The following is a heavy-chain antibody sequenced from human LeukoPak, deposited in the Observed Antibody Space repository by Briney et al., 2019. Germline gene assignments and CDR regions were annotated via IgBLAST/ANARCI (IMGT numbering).Heavy chain of an antibody. CDR3: ARHRYGGYAFDY. V-gene: IGHV6-1*01. Sequence: SQTLSLTCAISGDSVSSDSATWNWIRQSPSRGLEWLGRTYYRSKWYSAYAVSVKSRISINSDTSKNQFSLKLSSVTAADTAVYYCARHRYGGYAFDYWGQGTLVTVSS. CDR1: GDSVSSDSAT. CDR2: TYYRSKWYS. D-gene: IGHD5-12*01. J-gene: IGHJ4*02.